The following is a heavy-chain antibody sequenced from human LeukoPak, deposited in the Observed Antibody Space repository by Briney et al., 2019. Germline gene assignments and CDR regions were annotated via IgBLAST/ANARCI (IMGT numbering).Heavy chain of an antibody. Sequence: SGGSLRLSCAASGITFSCFWMSWVRQAPGKGLEWVANIKQDGSEKYYVDSVKGRFTISRDNAKNSLYLQMNSLRAEDTAVYYCARPIVATNLDYWGQGTLVTVSS. CDR1: GITFSCFW. D-gene: IGHD5-12*01. CDR2: IKQDGSEK. J-gene: IGHJ4*02. CDR3: ARPIVATNLDY. V-gene: IGHV3-7*05.